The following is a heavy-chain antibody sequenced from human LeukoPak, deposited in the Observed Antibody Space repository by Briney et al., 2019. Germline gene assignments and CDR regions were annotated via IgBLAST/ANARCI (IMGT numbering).Heavy chain of an antibody. J-gene: IGHJ4*02. Sequence: GESLKISCKGSGYSFTSYWIGWVRQMPGKGLEWMGIIYPGGSDTRYSPSFQGQVTISADKSISTAYLQWSSLKASDTAMYYCAISGGFGYKQGGIDYWGQGTLVTVSS. D-gene: IGHD5-18*01. CDR1: GYSFTSYW. CDR3: AISGGFGYKQGGIDY. V-gene: IGHV5-51*01. CDR2: IYPGGSDT.